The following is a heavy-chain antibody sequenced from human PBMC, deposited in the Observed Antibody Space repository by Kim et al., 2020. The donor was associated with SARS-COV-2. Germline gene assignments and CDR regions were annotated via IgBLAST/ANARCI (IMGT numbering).Heavy chain of an antibody. J-gene: IGHJ4*02. CDR2: IKTKTHGGTT. CDR3: TNLFFDY. Sequence: GGSLRLSCAVSGLTFSDAWMNWVRQAPGNGLECIGRIKTKTHGGTTDYAAPVKGRFTISRDDSKNILYLQMNSLKTEDTAMYFCTNLFFDYWGQGTLVTVSS. CDR1: GLTFSDAW. V-gene: IGHV3-15*01.